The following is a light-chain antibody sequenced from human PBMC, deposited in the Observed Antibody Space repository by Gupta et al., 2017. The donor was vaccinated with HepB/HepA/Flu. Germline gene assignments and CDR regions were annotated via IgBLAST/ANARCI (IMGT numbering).Light chain of an antibody. Sequence: DIQMTQSPSSLSASVGDRVTITCRASQSISSYLNWYQQKPGKAPNLLIYAASSLQSGVPSRFSGSGSGTDFTLTISRLQPEDFATYYCQQCDSIPKTFGQGTKVEIK. V-gene: IGKV1-39*01. CDR2: AAS. J-gene: IGKJ1*01. CDR1: QSISSY. CDR3: QQCDSIPKT.